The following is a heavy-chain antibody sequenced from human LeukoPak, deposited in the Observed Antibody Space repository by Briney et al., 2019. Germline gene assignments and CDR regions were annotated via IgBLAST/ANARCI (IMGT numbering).Heavy chain of an antibody. CDR2: ISGSGDPT. V-gene: IGHV3-23*01. CDR3: AKGVTLWDLWQPLCD. D-gene: IGHD3-3*01. J-gene: IGHJ4*02. CDR1: GFTFSTYA. Sequence: GGSLRLSCAASGFTFSTYAMTWVRQVPGKGLDWVSVISGSGDPTYYADSVKGRFTVSRDNSENTLYLQMNSLRAEDTAVYYCAKGVTLWDLWQPLCDWGQGTLVTVSS.